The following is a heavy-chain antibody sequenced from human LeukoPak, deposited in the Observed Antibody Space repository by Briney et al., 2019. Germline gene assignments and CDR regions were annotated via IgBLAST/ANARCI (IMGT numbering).Heavy chain of an antibody. D-gene: IGHD3-10*01. CDR1: GFTFNSYG. V-gene: IGHV3-33*01. Sequence: GGSLRLSCAASGFTFNSYGMHWVRQAPGKGLEWVAVIWYDGSSKYYADSVKGRFTISRDNSKNTLDLQMNSLRAEDTAVYYCARGRITMVRGVNREVYFDYWGQGTLVTVSS. J-gene: IGHJ4*02. CDR3: ARGRITMVRGVNREVYFDY. CDR2: IWYDGSSK.